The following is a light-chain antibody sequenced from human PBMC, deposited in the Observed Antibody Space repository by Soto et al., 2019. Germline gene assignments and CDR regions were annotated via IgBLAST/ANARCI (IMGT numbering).Light chain of an antibody. CDR2: GAS. CDR1: QSVSRGH. J-gene: IGKJ1*01. Sequence: ESVVPHCPGTITMSPGESASLSCRASQSVSRGHLAWYQRKPGQAPRLRIYGASSRATGIPDRFSGSGSGTDFTLTISRLEPEDYAVYYCQYYGQSLCRFGQGTTAYIK. CDR3: QYYGQSLCR. V-gene: IGKV3-20*01.